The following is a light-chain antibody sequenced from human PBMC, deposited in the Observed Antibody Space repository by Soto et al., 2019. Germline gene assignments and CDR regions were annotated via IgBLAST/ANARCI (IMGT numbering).Light chain of an antibody. CDR2: GAS. CDR1: QSVSSSY. J-gene: IGKJ1*01. Sequence: EIVLTQSPGTLSLSPGERATLSCRASQSVSSSYLAWYQQKPGQAHRLLIYGASSRATGIPDRFSGSGSGTDFTLTISRLEPEDFAVYYCHQYGSSAWTFGQGTKVEIK. CDR3: HQYGSSAWT. V-gene: IGKV3-20*01.